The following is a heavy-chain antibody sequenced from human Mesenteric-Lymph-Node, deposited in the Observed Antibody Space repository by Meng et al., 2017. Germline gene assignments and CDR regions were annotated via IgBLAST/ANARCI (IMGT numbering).Heavy chain of an antibody. V-gene: IGHV1-46*01. CDR1: GYTFTSYY. CDR3: ARGTPVAGPADYFDY. Sequence: ASVKVSCKASGYTFTSYYMHWVRQAPGQGLEWMGIINPSGGSTSYAQKFQGRVTMTRDTSTSTVYMELSSLRSEDTAVYYCARGTPVAGPADYFDYWGQGTLVTVSS. J-gene: IGHJ4*02. D-gene: IGHD6-19*01. CDR2: INPSGGST.